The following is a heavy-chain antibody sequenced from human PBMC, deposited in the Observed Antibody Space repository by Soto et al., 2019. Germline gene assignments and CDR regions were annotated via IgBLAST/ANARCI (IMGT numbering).Heavy chain of an antibody. D-gene: IGHD1-26*01. J-gene: IGHJ4*02. CDR1: GYTLTELS. CDR2: FDPEDGET. CDR3: ATTSAYLAPIDY. Sequence: ASVKVSCKVSGYTLTELSMHWVRQAPGKGLEWMGGFDPEDGETIYAQKFQGRVTMTEDTSTDTAYMELSSLRSEDTAVYYCATTSAYLAPIDYWGQGTLVTVSS. V-gene: IGHV1-24*01.